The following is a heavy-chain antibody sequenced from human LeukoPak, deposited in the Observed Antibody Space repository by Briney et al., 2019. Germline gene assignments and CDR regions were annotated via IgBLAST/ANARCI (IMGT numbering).Heavy chain of an antibody. D-gene: IGHD2-2*01. J-gene: IGHJ6*02. CDR3: ARGVTSYAEGDYYYYYGMDV. V-gene: IGHV4-34*01. CDR1: GGSFSGYY. Sequence: PSETLSLTCAVYGGSFSGYYWSWIRQPPGKGLEWIGEINHSGSTNYNPSLKSRVTISVDTSKNQFSLKLSFVTAADTAVYYCARGVTSYAEGDYYYYYGMDVWGQGTTVTVSS. CDR2: INHSGST.